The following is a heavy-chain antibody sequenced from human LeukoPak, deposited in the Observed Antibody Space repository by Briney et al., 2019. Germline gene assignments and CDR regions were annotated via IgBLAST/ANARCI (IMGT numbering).Heavy chain of an antibody. V-gene: IGHV3-53*01. J-gene: IGHJ4*02. CDR2: IYNGGST. CDR3: ARRPSSGYPDY. CDR1: GFTLSSNY. Sequence: GGSLRLSCAASGFTLSSNYMSWVRQAPGKGLEWGSLIYNGGSTYYTDSVRGRFTISSDTSKNTLYLQMNSLRAQDTAVYYCARRPSSGYPDYWGQGTLVTVSS. D-gene: IGHD3-22*01.